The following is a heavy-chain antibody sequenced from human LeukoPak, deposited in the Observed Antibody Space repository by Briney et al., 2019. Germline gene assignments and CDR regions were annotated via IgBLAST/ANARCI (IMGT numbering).Heavy chain of an antibody. CDR2: IYYSGST. CDR1: GGSISSGDYY. J-gene: IGHJ4*02. V-gene: IGHV4-61*08. D-gene: IGHD6-19*01. Sequence: SETLSLTCTVSGGSISSGDYYWSWIRQPPGKGLEWIGYIYYSGSTNYNPSLKSRVTISVDTSKNQFSLKLSSVTAADTAVYYCARSNQWLVPFDKWGQGTLVIVSS. CDR3: ARSNQWLVPFDK.